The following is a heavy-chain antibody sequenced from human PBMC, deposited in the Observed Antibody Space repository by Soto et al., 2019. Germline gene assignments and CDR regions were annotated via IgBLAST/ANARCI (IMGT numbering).Heavy chain of an antibody. V-gene: IGHV3-11*06. J-gene: IGHJ4*02. D-gene: IGHD2-15*01. CDR2: ISSSSSYT. Sequence: GGSLRLSCAASGFTFSDYYMSWIRQAPGKGLEWVSYISSSSSYTNYADSVKGRFTISRDNAKNSLYLQMNSLRAEDTAVYYCARDPTEEAEWRRISGYFDYWGQGTLVTVSS. CDR3: ARDPTEEAEWRRISGYFDY. CDR1: GFTFSDYY.